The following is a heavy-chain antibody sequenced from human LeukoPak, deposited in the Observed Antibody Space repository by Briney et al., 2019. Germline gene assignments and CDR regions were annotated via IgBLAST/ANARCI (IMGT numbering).Heavy chain of an antibody. J-gene: IGHJ4*02. D-gene: IGHD2/OR15-2a*01. CDR2: IIPILGIA. CDR1: GGTFSSYA. V-gene: IGHV1-69*04. Sequence: SVKVSCKASGGTFSSYAISWVRQAPGQGLEWMGRIIPILGIANYAQKFQGRVTITADKSTSTAYMELSSLRSEDTAVYYCARVTVPGGSPFWGDWGQGTLVTVSS. CDR3: ARVTVPGGSPFWGD.